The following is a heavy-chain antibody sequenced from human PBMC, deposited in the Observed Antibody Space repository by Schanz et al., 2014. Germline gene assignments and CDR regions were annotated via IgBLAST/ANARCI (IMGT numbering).Heavy chain of an antibody. CDR3: VKDLQRELLRDDHYYGMDV. CDR1: GFTFTTNA. Sequence: EVQLVESGGGLVQPGGSLRLSCAASGFTFTTNAMSWVRQPPGKGLEWVSAISGNGGSTYFADSVKGRFTTSRDNSKNTMYLQMNSLRAEDTAVYYCVKDLQRELLRDDHYYGMDVWGQGTTVTVSS. CDR2: ISGNGGST. J-gene: IGHJ6*02. V-gene: IGHV3-23*04. D-gene: IGHD1-26*01.